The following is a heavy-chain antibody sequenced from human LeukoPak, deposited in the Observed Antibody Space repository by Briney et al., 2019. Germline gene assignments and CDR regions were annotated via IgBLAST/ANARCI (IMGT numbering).Heavy chain of an antibody. CDR2: ISSSSSYI. Sequence: GGSLRLSCAASGFTFSSYWMSWVRQAPGKGLEWVSSISSSSSYIYYADSVKGRSTISRDNAKNSLYLQMNSLRAEDTAVYYCARGLWELLGRMDYYYYYMDVWGKGTTVTVSS. CDR3: ARGLWELLGRMDYYYYYMDV. CDR1: GFTFSSYW. J-gene: IGHJ6*03. V-gene: IGHV3-21*01. D-gene: IGHD1-26*01.